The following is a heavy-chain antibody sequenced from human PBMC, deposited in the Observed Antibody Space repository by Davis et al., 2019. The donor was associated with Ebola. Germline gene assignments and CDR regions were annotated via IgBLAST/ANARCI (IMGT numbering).Heavy chain of an antibody. CDR1: GYTFTAYY. V-gene: IGHV1-2*06. CDR2: TNPNSGDT. D-gene: IGHD4-17*01. J-gene: IGHJ4*02. Sequence: AASVKVSCKSSGYTFTAYYMHWVRQGPGLGLEWMGRTNPNSGDTDYAEKFLGRVTMTRDTSTSTAYMELRSLRSDDTAVYYCARDFRLGDYFGEYWGQGTLVTVSS. CDR3: ARDFRLGDYFGEY.